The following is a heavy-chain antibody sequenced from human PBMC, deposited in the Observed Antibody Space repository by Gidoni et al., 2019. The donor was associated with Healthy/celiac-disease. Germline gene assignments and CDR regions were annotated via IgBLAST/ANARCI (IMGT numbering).Heavy chain of an antibody. D-gene: IGHD6-13*01. J-gene: IGHJ4*02. CDR1: GGSISSYY. V-gene: IGHV4-59*01. Sequence: QVQLQESGPGLVTPSETLSLPCTVSGGSISSYYWSWIRQPPGKGLEWIGYIYYSGSTNYNPSLKSRVTISVDTSKNQFSLKLSSVTAADTAVYYCARDYRGIAHLDYWGQGTLVTVSS. CDR2: IYYSGST. CDR3: ARDYRGIAHLDY.